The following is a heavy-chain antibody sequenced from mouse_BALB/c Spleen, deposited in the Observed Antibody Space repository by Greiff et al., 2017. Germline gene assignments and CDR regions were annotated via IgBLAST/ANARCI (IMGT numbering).Heavy chain of an antibody. J-gene: IGHJ4*01. CDR3: AILLDYGGAMDY. D-gene: IGHD2-4*01. CDR2: IWGGGST. CDR1: GFSLTDYG. Sequence: VQLVESGPGLVAPSQSLSITCTVSGFSLTDYGVSWIRQPPGKGLEWLGVIWGGGSTYYNSALKSRLSISKDNSKSQVFLKMTSLQTDDTAMYYCAILLDYGGAMDYWGQGTSVTVSS. V-gene: IGHV2-6-5*01.